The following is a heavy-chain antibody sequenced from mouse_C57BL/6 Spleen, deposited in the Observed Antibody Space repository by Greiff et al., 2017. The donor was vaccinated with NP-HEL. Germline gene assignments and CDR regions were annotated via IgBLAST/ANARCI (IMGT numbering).Heavy chain of an antibody. CDR1: GYTFTSYW. Sequence: QVQLKQPGAELVKPGASVKVSCKASGYTFTSYWMHWVKQRPGQGLEWIGRIHPSDSDTNYNQKFKGKATLTVDKSSSTAYMQLSSLTSEDSAVYYCAIGDYYGSGGFAYWGQGTLVTVSA. J-gene: IGHJ3*01. V-gene: IGHV1-74*01. D-gene: IGHD1-1*01. CDR2: IHPSDSDT. CDR3: AIGDYYGSGGFAY.